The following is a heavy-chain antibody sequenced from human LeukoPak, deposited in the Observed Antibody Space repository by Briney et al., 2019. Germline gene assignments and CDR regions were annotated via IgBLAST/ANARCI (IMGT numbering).Heavy chain of an antibody. V-gene: IGHV3-23*01. Sequence: SGGSLRLSCAASGFTFSSYAMSWVRRAPGKGLEWVSGISGSGGSTYYAASVKGRFTISRDNSKNTLYLQMNSLRAEDTAIYYCAKRYAFDIWGQGTMVTVSS. CDR3: AKRYAFDI. J-gene: IGHJ3*02. CDR1: GFTFSSYA. D-gene: IGHD5-24*01. CDR2: ISGSGGST.